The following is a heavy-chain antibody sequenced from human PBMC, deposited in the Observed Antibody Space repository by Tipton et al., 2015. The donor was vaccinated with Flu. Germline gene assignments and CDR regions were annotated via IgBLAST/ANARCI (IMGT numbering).Heavy chain of an antibody. CDR3: ATSEYFQH. J-gene: IGHJ1*01. CDR2: IHRSGNT. CDR1: GNSMGSDYY. V-gene: IGHV4-38-2*01. Sequence: TLSLTCSVSGNSMGSDYYWGWIRQPPGKGLEWIGNIHRSGNTNYNPSLKSRVTISVDKSKNQFSLKLSSVTAADTAVYYCATSEYFQHWGQGTLVTVSS.